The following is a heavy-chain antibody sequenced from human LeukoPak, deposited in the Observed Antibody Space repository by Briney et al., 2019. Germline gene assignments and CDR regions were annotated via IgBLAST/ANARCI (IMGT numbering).Heavy chain of an antibody. Sequence: SETLSLTCTVSGGSISSYYWSWIRQPPGKGLEWIGYIYTSGSTNYNPSLKSRVTMSVDTSKKQFSLKLSSVTAADTAVYYCARSIAYYYGSGSYDWFDPWGQGTLVTVSS. V-gene: IGHV4-4*08. CDR3: ARSIAYYYGSGSYDWFDP. J-gene: IGHJ5*02. CDR2: IYTSGST. CDR1: GGSISSYY. D-gene: IGHD3-10*01.